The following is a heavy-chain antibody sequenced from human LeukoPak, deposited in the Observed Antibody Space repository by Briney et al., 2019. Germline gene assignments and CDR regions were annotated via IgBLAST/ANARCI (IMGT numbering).Heavy chain of an antibody. CDR2: INHSGST. J-gene: IGHJ4*02. CDR3: ASSAPEYSSSSIDY. D-gene: IGHD6-6*01. V-gene: IGHV4-34*01. CDR1: GGSFSNYY. Sequence: TSETLSLTCAVYGGSFSNYYWSWISQPPGKGLEWIGEINHSGSTNYNPSLKSRVTISVDTSKNHFSLKLNSTIAADTAVYYCASSAPEYSSSSIDYWGQGTLVTVSS.